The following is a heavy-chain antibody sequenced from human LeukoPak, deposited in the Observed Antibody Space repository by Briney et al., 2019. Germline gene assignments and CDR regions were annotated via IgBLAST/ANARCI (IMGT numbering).Heavy chain of an antibody. V-gene: IGHV1-18*01. CDR2: ISAYNGNT. D-gene: IGHD3-22*01. J-gene: IGHJ3*02. CDR3: AREGDTYYYDSSDGAFDI. CDR1: GYTFTSYG. Sequence: GASVKVSCKASGYTFTSYGISWVRQAPGQGLEWMGWISAYNGNTNYAQKLQGRVTMTTDTSTSTAYVELRSLRSDDTAVYYCAREGDTYYYDSSDGAFDIWGQGTMVTVSS.